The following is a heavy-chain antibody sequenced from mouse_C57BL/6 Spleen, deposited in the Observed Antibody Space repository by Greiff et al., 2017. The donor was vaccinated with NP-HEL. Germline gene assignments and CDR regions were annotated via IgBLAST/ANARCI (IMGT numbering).Heavy chain of an antibody. J-gene: IGHJ4*01. CDR2: LYPGDGDT. Sequence: QVQLQQSGPELVKPGASVKISCKASGYAFSSSWMNWVKQRPGKGLEWIGRLYPGDGDTNYNGKFKGKATLTADKSSSTAYMQLSSLTSEDSAVYFCAREGDSSGYVLYAMDYWGQGTSVTVSS. CDR3: AREGDSSGYVLYAMDY. V-gene: IGHV1-82*01. CDR1: GYAFSSSW. D-gene: IGHD3-2*02.